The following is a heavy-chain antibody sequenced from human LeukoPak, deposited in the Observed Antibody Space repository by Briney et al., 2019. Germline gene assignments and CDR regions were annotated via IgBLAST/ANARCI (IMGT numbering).Heavy chain of an antibody. J-gene: IGHJ5*02. Sequence: SETLSLTCTVSGGSISSYYWSWIRQPPGKGLEWIGYIYYSGSTNYNPSLKSRVTISVDTSKNQFSLKLSSVTAADTAVYYCARGLDPVTTTEGHWFDPWGQGTLVTASS. CDR2: IYYSGST. CDR1: GGSISSYY. D-gene: IGHD4-17*01. CDR3: ARGLDPVTTTEGHWFDP. V-gene: IGHV4-59*01.